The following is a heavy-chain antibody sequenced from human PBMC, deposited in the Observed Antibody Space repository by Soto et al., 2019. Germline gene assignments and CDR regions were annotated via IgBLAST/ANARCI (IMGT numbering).Heavy chain of an antibody. CDR2: IYPGDSDT. V-gene: IGHV5-51*01. CDR1: GYSFTSYW. CDR3: ARHKEYDSSGPNFDY. D-gene: IGHD3-22*01. Sequence: ESQKISCKGPGYSFTSYWIGWLRQMTGKGLERMGIIYPGDSDTRYSPSFQGQVTISADKSISTAYLQWSSLKASDTAMYYCARHKEYDSSGPNFDYWGQGTLVTVS. J-gene: IGHJ4*02.